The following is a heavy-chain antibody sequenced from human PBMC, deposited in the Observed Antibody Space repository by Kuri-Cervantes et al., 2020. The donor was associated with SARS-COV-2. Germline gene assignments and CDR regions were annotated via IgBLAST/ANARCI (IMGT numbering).Heavy chain of an antibody. V-gene: IGHV4-59*01. CDR1: GGSISSYY. Sequence: SETLSLTCTVSGGSISSYYWSWIRQPPGKGLEWIGYSYYSGSTNYNPSLKSRVTISVDTSKNQFSLKLSSVTAADTAVYYCARGIEIAALGTYWFDPWGQGTLVTVSS. J-gene: IGHJ5*02. CDR3: ARGIEIAALGTYWFDP. D-gene: IGHD6-6*01. CDR2: SYYSGST.